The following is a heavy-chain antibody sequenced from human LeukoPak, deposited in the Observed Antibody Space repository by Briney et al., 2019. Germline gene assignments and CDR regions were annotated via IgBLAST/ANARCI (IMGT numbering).Heavy chain of an antibody. CDR3: ARDDGGSMVRGVMNY. CDR1: GFTFSSYS. J-gene: IGHJ4*02. Sequence: GGSLRLSCAASGFTFSSYSMNWVRQAPGKGLEWVSSISSSSSYIYYADSVKGRFTISRDNAKNSPYLQMNSLRAEDTAVYYCARDDGGSMVRGVMNYWGQGTLVTVSS. V-gene: IGHV3-21*01. CDR2: ISSSSSYI. D-gene: IGHD3-10*01.